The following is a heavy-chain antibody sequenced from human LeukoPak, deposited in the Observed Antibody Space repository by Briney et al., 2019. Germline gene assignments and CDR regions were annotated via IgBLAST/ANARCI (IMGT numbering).Heavy chain of an antibody. CDR2: ISAGGGST. D-gene: IGHD2-21*02. Sequence: GGSLRLSCAASGFTFSTYAMSWVRQAPGEGLEWVSGISAGGGSTYYADSVKGRFTISRDNSENTLYLQMNSLRAEDTAVYYCARSVVVTAFDYWGQGTLVTVSS. J-gene: IGHJ4*02. CDR3: ARSVVVTAFDY. V-gene: IGHV3-23*01. CDR1: GFTFSTYA.